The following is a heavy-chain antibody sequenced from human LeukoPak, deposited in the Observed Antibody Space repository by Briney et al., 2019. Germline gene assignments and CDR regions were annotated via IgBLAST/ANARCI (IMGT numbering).Heavy chain of an antibody. Sequence: GGSVRLSCAASGFTFSSYWMSWVRQAPGKGLEWVANIKQDGSEKYYVDSVKGRFTISRDNAKNSLYLQMNSLRAEDTAVYYCATEGYSGCDFDYWGQGTLVTVSS. CDR2: IKQDGSEK. J-gene: IGHJ4*02. V-gene: IGHV3-7*01. CDR3: ATEGYSGCDFDY. CDR1: GFTFSSYW. D-gene: IGHD5-12*01.